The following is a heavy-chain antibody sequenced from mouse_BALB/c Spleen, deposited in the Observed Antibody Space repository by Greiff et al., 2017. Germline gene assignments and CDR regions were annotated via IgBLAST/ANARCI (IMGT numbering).Heavy chain of an antibody. CDR2: ISNGGGST. D-gene: IGHD2-4*01. Sequence: EVKLMESGGGLVQPGGSLKLSCAASGFTFSSYTMSWVRQTPEKRLEWVAYISNGGGSTYYPDTVKGRFTISRDNAKNTLYLQMSSLKSEDTAMYYCARHLITTRVYYAMDYWGQGTSVTVSS. CDR1: GFTFSSYT. CDR3: ARHLITTRVYYAMDY. J-gene: IGHJ4*01. V-gene: IGHV5-12-2*01.